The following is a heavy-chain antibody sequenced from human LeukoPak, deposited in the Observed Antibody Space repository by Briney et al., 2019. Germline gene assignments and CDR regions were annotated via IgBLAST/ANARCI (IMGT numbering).Heavy chain of an antibody. V-gene: IGHV3-23*01. CDR2: VSGSGVST. Sequence: GGSLRLSCAASGFTFSSYTFSTYAMSWVRQAPGKGLEWVSAVSGSGVSTYYADSVKGRFTISRDNSKNTLYLQMNSLRAEDTAVYYCAKDVEGYCSSTSCLTYFDYWGQGTLVTVSS. CDR3: AKDVEGYCSSTSCLTYFDY. D-gene: IGHD2-2*01. CDR1: GFTFSSYTFSTYA. J-gene: IGHJ4*02.